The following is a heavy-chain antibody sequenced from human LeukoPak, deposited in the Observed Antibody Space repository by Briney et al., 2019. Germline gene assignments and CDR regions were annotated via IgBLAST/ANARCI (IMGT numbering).Heavy chain of an antibody. J-gene: IGHJ5*02. CDR3: ARGGTTVTPGLLWFDP. CDR1: GGSISSGGYS. D-gene: IGHD4-17*01. V-gene: IGHV4-30-2*01. Sequence: PSETLSLTCAVSGGSISSGGYSWSWIRQPPGKGLEWIGYIYHSGSTYYNPSLKSRATISVDRSKNQFSLKLSSVTAADTAVYYCARGGTTVTPGLLWFDPWGQGTLVTVSS. CDR2: IYHSGST.